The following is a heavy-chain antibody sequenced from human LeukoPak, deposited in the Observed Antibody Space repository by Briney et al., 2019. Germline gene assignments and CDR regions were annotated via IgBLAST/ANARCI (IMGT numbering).Heavy chain of an antibody. CDR2: IYYSGST. Sequence: SETLSLTCTVSGGSISSYYWSWIRQPPGKGLEWIGYIYYSGSTNYNPSLRSRVTISVDTSKNQFSLKLSSVTAADTAVYYCARAGSAIPGAFDYWGQGTLVTVSS. CDR3: ARAGSAIPGAFDY. J-gene: IGHJ4*02. V-gene: IGHV4-59*01. CDR1: GGSISSYY. D-gene: IGHD6-25*01.